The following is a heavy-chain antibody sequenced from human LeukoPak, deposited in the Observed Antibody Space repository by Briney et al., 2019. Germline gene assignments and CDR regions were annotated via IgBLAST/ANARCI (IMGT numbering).Heavy chain of an antibody. Sequence: GGSLRLSCAASGLTFSSYEMNWVRQAPGKGLEWVSYISSTGTTIYYAESVKGRFTISRDNAKNSLYLQMNSLRDEDTAVYYCARLPALSNYYYYGMDVWGQGTTVTVSS. D-gene: IGHD2-2*01. CDR1: GLTFSSYE. J-gene: IGHJ6*02. V-gene: IGHV3-48*03. CDR2: ISSTGTTI. CDR3: ARLPALSNYYYYGMDV.